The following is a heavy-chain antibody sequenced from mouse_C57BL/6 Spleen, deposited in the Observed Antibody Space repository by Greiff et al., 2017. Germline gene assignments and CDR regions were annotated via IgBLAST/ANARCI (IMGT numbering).Heavy chain of an antibody. Sequence: EVQLVESGEGLVKPGGSLKLSCAASGFTFSSYAMSWVRQTPEKRLEWVAYISSGGDYIYYADTVTGRFTISRDNARNTLYLQMSSLKSEDTAMYYCTRDGGNYDAMDYWGQGTSVTVSS. CDR3: TRDGGNYDAMDY. D-gene: IGHD2-1*01. J-gene: IGHJ4*01. CDR2: ISSGGDYI. CDR1: GFTFSSYA. V-gene: IGHV5-9-1*02.